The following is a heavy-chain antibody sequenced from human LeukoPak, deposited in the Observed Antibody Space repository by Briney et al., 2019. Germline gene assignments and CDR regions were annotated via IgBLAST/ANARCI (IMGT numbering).Heavy chain of an antibody. CDR3: ARDAARPHDYGDHDS. D-gene: IGHD4-17*01. CDR1: NYSISSGYF. V-gene: IGHV4-38-2*02. Sequence: SETLSLTCTVSNYSISSGYFWGWIRQPPGKGLEWIGNIYHSGSTFYNPSLKSRVTISADTSKNQFSLRLSSVTAADTAVYYCARDAARPHDYGDHDSWGQGTLVTVSS. J-gene: IGHJ4*02. CDR2: IYHSGST.